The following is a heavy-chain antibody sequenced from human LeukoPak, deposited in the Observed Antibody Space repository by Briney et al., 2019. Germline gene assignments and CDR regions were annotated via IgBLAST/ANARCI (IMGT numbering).Heavy chain of an antibody. J-gene: IGHJ6*03. Sequence: SPTLSLTCAISGDSVSSNSAAWNWLRQAPARGLEWLRSTYYRSKWYNDNAVSVESLTTINPNTTNNQFSMQLSSVTPEDTAVYYFARPPGDYTYYFYYRDVWGKGTTVTVSS. CDR2: TYYRSKWYN. CDR3: ARPPGDYTYYFYYRDV. V-gene: IGHV6-1*01. D-gene: IGHD3-3*01. CDR1: GDSVSSNSAA.